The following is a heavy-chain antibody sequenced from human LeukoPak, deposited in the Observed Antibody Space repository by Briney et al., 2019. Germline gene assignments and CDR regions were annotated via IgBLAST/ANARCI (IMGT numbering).Heavy chain of an antibody. J-gene: IGHJ4*02. CDR2: IKYDGNEE. Sequence: GGSLRLSCAASGFTFSSYWMSWMRQAPGKGLEWVANIKYDGNEEYYVDSVKGRFTISRDNAKDSLYLQLNSLRVEDTAVYYCKSGGAAPGSFDYWGQGTLVTVSP. D-gene: IGHD1-1*01. CDR3: KSGGAAPGSFDY. V-gene: IGHV3-7*01. CDR1: GFTFSSYW.